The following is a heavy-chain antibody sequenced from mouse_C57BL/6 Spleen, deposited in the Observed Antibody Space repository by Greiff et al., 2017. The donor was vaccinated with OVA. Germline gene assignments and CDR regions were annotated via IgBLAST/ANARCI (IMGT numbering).Heavy chain of an antibody. Sequence: VKLMESGAELVRPGTSVKVSCKASGYAFTNYLIEWVKQRPGQGLEWIGVINPGSGGTNYNEKFKGKATLTADKSSSTAYMQLSSLTSEDSAVYCCARRYGIYDAMDYWGQGTSVTVSS. V-gene: IGHV1-54*01. D-gene: IGHD2-10*02. CDR2: INPGSGGT. J-gene: IGHJ4*01. CDR3: ARRYGIYDAMDY. CDR1: GYAFTNYL.